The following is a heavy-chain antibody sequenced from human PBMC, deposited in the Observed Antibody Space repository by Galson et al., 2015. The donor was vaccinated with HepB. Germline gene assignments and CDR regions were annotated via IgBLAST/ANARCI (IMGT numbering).Heavy chain of an antibody. V-gene: IGHV3-48*03. CDR2: ISSSGSTI. Sequence: SLRLSCAASGFTFSSYEMNWVRQAPGKELEWVSYISSSGSTIYYADSVKGRFTISRDNAKNSLYLQMNSLRAEDTAVYYCARGSKYSSSWYRGTSYDYWGQGTLVTVSS. CDR1: GFTFSSYE. J-gene: IGHJ4*02. CDR3: ARGSKYSSSWYRGTSYDY. D-gene: IGHD6-13*01.